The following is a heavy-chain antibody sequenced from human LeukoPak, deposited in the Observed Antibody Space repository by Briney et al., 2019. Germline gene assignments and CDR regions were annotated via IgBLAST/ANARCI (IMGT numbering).Heavy chain of an antibody. CDR2: ISYDGSNK. CDR1: GFTFSSYG. D-gene: IGHD2-2*01. V-gene: IGHV3-30*18. J-gene: IGHJ4*02. CDR3: AKDPRRYCSSTSCQGGSDY. Sequence: GGSLRLSFAASGFTFSSYGMHRVRQAPGKGPEWVAVISYDGSNKYYADSVKGRFTISRDNSKNTLYLQMNSLRAEDTAVYYCAKDPRRYCSSTSCQGGSDYWGQGTLVTVSS.